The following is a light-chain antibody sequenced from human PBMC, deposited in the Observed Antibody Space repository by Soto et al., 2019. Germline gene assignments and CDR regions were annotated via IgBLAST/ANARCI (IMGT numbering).Light chain of an antibody. V-gene: IGKV3-20*01. CDR3: QQYGSSTWT. Sequence: EIVLTQSPGTLPLSPGERATLSCRASQSVSSSYLAWYQQKPGQAPRLLIYGASSRATGIPDRFSGSGSGTDFTLTISRLEPEDFAVYYCQQYGSSTWTFGQGTKVDNK. CDR1: QSVSSSY. CDR2: GAS. J-gene: IGKJ1*01.